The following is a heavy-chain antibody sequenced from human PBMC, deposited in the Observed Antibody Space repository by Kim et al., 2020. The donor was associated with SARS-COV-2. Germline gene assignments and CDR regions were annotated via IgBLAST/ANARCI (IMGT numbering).Heavy chain of an antibody. D-gene: IGHD5-18*01. CDR2: IYSGGST. Sequence: GGSLRLSCAASGFTVSSNYMSWVRQAPGKGLEWVSVIYSGGSTYYADSVKGRFTISRDNSKNTLYLQMNSLRAEDTAVYYCAKGGYSYGSGWFDPWGQGTLVTVSS. CDR1: GFTVSSNY. V-gene: IGHV3-53*01. CDR3: AKGGYSYGSGWFDP. J-gene: IGHJ5*02.